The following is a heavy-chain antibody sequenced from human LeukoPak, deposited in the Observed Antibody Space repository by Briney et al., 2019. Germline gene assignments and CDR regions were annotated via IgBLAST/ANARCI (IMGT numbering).Heavy chain of an antibody. CDR2: INPNSGGT. CDR3: ARSPRIAAAGTIAFDY. D-gene: IGHD6-13*01. Sequence: ASVKVSCKASGYTFTDYYMHWVRQAPGQGLEWMGWINPNSGGTNYAQKFQGRVTMTRDTSISTAYMELSSLRSDDTAVYYCARSPRIAAAGTIAFDYWGQGTLVTVSS. V-gene: IGHV1-2*02. CDR1: GYTFTDYY. J-gene: IGHJ4*02.